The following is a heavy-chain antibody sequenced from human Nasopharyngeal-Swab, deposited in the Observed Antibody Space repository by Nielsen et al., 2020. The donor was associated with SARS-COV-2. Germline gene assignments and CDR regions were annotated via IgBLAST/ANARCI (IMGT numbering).Heavy chain of an antibody. J-gene: IGHJ6*02. CDR2: IIPILGIA. D-gene: IGHD5-12*01. Sequence: SVQVSCKASGATFSSYAISWVRQAPGQGLEWMGGIIPILGIANYAQKFQGRVTITADKSTRTAYMELSSLRAEDTAVYYCARDPARLGYSGYDSLLEMYYYGMDVWGQGTTVTVSS. CDR3: ARDPARLGYSGYDSLLEMYYYGMDV. V-gene: IGHV1-69*10. CDR1: GATFSSYA.